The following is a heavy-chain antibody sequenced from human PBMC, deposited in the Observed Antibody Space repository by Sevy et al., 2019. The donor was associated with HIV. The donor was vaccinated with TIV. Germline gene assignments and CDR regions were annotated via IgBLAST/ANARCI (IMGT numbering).Heavy chain of an antibody. Sequence: GGFLRLSCTASGFTFGDYAMSWVRQAPGKGLEWVGFIRSKAYGGTTEYAASVKGRFTISRDDSKSIAYLQMNSLKTEDTAVYYSTREYCSGGSCYYYGMDVWGQGTTVTVSS. CDR3: TREYCSGGSCYYYGMDV. D-gene: IGHD2-15*01. V-gene: IGHV3-49*04. CDR2: IRSKAYGGTT. J-gene: IGHJ6*02. CDR1: GFTFGDYA.